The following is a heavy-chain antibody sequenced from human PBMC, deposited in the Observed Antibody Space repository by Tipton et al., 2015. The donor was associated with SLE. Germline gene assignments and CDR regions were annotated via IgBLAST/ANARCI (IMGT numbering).Heavy chain of an antibody. CDR3: AKGRTYFDS. J-gene: IGHJ4*02. Sequence: SLRLSCPASGFSFSNYAMNWVRQAPGKGLVWVSGISGSGGTTNYADSVKGRFTISRDNSNSTLYLQMNSLRAEDTAVYYCAKGRTYFDSWGQGTLVTVSS. V-gene: IGHV3-23*01. CDR2: ISGSGGTT. CDR1: GFSFSNYA.